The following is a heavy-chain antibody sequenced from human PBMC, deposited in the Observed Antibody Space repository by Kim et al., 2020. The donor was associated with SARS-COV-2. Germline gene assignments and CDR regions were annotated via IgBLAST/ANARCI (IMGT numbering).Heavy chain of an antibody. CDR3: ARSHGSSWYGRGSAWYFDL. CDR2: INHSGST. V-gene: IGHV4-34*01. CDR1: GGSFSGYY. J-gene: IGHJ2*01. D-gene: IGHD6-13*01. Sequence: SETLSLTCAVYGGSFSGYYWSWIRQPPGKGLEWIGEINHSGSTNYNPSLKSRVTISVDTSKNQFSLKLSSVTAADTAVYYCARSHGSSWYGRGSAWYFDLWGRGTLVTVSS.